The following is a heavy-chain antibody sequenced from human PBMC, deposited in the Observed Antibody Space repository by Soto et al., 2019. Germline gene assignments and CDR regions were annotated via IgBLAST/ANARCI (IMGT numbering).Heavy chain of an antibody. J-gene: IGHJ4*02. Sequence: SETLSLTCTVSGAPISYGGFSRSWIRQSPGKGLEWIGYISHLESTYFHPSFKSRLTMSIDRTRNQFSLKLSSVTAADMAVYYCARGGGYDSFDYWGQGVLVTVSS. V-gene: IGHV4-30-2*06. CDR1: GAPISYGGFS. D-gene: IGHD5-12*01. CDR3: ARGGGYDSFDY. CDR2: ISHLEST.